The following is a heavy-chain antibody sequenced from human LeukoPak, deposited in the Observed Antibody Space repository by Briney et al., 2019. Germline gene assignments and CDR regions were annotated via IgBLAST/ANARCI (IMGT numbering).Heavy chain of an antibody. CDR2: IRSKAYGGTT. Sequence: GGSLRLSCTASRFTFCDHAMSWVRQAPGKGLEGVGFIRSKAYGGTTEYAASVKGRFTISRDDSKSIAYLQMNSLKTEDTAVYYCTRGPIQLCLYYGMDVWGQGTTVIVSS. CDR1: RFTFCDHA. V-gene: IGHV3-49*04. D-gene: IGHD5-18*01. CDR3: TRGPIQLCLYYGMDV. J-gene: IGHJ6*02.